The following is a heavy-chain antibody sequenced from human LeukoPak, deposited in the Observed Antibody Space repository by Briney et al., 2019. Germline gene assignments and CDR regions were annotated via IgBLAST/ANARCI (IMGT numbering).Heavy chain of an antibody. CDR1: GFTFSDYY. CDR3: ARVGNGDYRYYFYMDV. CDR2: ISSSGSTI. V-gene: IGHV3-11*01. D-gene: IGHD4-17*01. Sequence: PGESLRLSCAASGFTFSDYYMSWIRQAPGKGLEWVSYISSSGSTIYYADSVKGRFTISRDNAKNSLYLQMNSLRAEDTAVYYCARVGNGDYRYYFYMDVWGKGTTVTISS. J-gene: IGHJ6*03.